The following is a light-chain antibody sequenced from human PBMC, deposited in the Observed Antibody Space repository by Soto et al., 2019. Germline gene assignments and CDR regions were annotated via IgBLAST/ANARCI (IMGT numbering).Light chain of an antibody. CDR1: NSNIGTYT. CDR3: ASWDDSLSGGV. V-gene: IGLV1-44*01. Sequence: QSVLTQPPSASGTPGQRVIISCSGSNSNIGTYTVNWYQQLPGTAPKLLIYTDYQRPSGVPDRFSGSRSGTSASLAISGLQSEDEADYYCASWDDSLSGGVFSGGTKLTVL. J-gene: IGLJ3*02. CDR2: TDY.